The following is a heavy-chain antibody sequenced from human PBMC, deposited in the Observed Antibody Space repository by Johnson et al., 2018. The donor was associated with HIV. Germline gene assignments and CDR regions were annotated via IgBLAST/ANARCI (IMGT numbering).Heavy chain of an antibody. D-gene: IGHD6-19*01. Sequence: QLVESGGGVVRPGGSLSLSCAASGFTFDDYGMNWVRQAPGKGLEWVSGINWNGGSTGYADSVKGRFTISRDNAKNSLHLQMNSLRAEDTAFYYCARDRRNRQWQRLDAFDIWGQGTMVIVSS. CDR1: GFTFDDYG. CDR3: ARDRRNRQWQRLDAFDI. J-gene: IGHJ3*02. CDR2: INWNGGST. V-gene: IGHV3-20*04.